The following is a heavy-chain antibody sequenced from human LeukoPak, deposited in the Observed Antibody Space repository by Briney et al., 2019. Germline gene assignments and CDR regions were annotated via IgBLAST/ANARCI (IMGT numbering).Heavy chain of an antibody. D-gene: IGHD1-14*01. Sequence: SETLSLTCAVYGGSFRDYNWTWIRQPPGKGLEWFGEIGHNGTTNYNPSLKGRVTISLDTSKNQFSLKLTSVTAADTAVYYCARPSGGTPFKRFDYWGEGTLVTVSS. CDR2: IGHNGTT. CDR1: GGSFRDYN. V-gene: IGHV4-34*01. J-gene: IGHJ4*02. CDR3: ARPSGGTPFKRFDY.